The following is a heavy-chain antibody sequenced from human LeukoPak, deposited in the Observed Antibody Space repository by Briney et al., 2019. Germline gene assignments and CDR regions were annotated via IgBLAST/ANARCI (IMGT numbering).Heavy chain of an antibody. CDR2: IRGSADST. CDR3: LKDMDNNGWG. CDR1: GFTFSSFA. D-gene: IGHD3-22*01. J-gene: IGHJ4*02. V-gene: IGHV3-23*01. Sequence: PGGSLRLSCAASGFTFSSFAMSWVRQAPGKGLEWVSAIRGSADSTYYADSVKGRFTISRDNAKNSLYLQMNSLRPEDTALYYCLKDMDNNGWGWGQGTLVTVSA.